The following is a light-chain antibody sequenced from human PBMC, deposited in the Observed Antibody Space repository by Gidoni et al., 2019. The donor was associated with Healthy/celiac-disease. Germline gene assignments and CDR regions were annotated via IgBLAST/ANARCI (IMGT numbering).Light chain of an antibody. CDR1: SSDVGGYNY. CDR2: DVS. CDR3: SSYTSSSTQV. J-gene: IGLJ3*02. Sequence: QSALTQPASVSGSPGPSITISWTGTSSDVGGYNYVSWYQQHPGKAPKLMIYDVSNRPSGVSNRFSGSKSGNTASLTISGLQAEDEADYYCSSYTSSSTQVFGGGTKLTVL. V-gene: IGLV2-14*01.